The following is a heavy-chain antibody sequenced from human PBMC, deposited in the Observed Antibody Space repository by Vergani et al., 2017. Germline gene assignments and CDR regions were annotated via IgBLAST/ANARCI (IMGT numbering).Heavy chain of an antibody. D-gene: IGHD1-7*01. Sequence: EVQLVESGGGLIQPGGSLRLSCAASGFTFSSYSMNWVRQAPGKGLEWVSSISSSSSYIYYADSVKGRFTISRDNAKNSLYLQMNSLRAEDTAVYYCARDGTAERYFDLWGRGTLVTVSS. CDR1: GFTFSSYS. V-gene: IGHV3-21*01. CDR3: ARDGTAERYFDL. J-gene: IGHJ2*01. CDR2: ISSSSSYI.